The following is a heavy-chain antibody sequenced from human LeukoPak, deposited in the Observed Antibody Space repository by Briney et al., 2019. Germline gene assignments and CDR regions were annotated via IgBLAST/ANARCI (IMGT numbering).Heavy chain of an antibody. CDR3: GKTAVGYSSGQKPAWPVDY. CDR2: IFGSGGSP. CDR1: GFTFGSHD. J-gene: IGHJ4*02. V-gene: IGHV3-23*01. D-gene: IGHD5-18*01. Sequence: PGGSLRLSCEASGFTFGSHDMSWVRQAPGKGLDWVAGIFGSGGSPHYADSVKGRFTISRDNSRNMVYLQINSLRAEDTAVYYCGKTAVGYSSGQKPAWPVDYWGQGTLVTVSS.